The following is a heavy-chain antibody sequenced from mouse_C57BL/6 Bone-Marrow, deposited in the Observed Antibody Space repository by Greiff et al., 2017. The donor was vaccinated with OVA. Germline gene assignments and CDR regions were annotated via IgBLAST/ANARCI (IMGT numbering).Heavy chain of an antibody. D-gene: IGHD1-1*02. CDR3: ARYGYDAMDY. CDR2: INPGSGGT. Sequence: VQLQQSGAELVRPGTSVKVSCKASGYAFTNYLIEWVKQRPGQGLEWIGVINPGSGGTNYNEKFKGKATLTADKSSSTAYMQLSSLTSEDSAVYFCARYGYDAMDYWGQGTSVTVSS. CDR1: GYAFTNYL. V-gene: IGHV1-54*01. J-gene: IGHJ4*01.